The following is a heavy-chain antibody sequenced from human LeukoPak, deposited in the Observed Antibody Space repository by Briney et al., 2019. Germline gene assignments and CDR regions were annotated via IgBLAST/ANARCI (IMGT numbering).Heavy chain of an antibody. V-gene: IGHV1-46*01. CDR3: ARTMVGATVEPFDY. D-gene: IGHD1-26*01. CDR2: INPSGGDT. CDR1: GYILSSYN. J-gene: IGHJ4*02. Sequence: GASVKVSCKASGYILSSYNMHWVRQAPGQGLEWLGIINPSGGDTKYAQKFQGRVTLTRDKSTSTVYMELSSLTSDDTAVYYCARTMVGATVEPFDYWGQGTLVTVSS.